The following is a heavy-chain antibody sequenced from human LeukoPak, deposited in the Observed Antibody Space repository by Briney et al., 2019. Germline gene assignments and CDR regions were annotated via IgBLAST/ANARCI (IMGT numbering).Heavy chain of an antibody. V-gene: IGHV4-4*07. J-gene: IGHJ4*02. Sequence: SETLSLTCTVSGGSISSYYWSWIRQPAGKGLEWIGRIYSSGSTNYNPSLQSRVTISVDTPKNHFSLRLSSVTAADTATYYCARTSYGPPSPFDYWGQGILVTVSS. CDR1: GGSISSYY. CDR3: ARTSYGPPSPFDY. CDR2: IYSSGST. D-gene: IGHD3-16*01.